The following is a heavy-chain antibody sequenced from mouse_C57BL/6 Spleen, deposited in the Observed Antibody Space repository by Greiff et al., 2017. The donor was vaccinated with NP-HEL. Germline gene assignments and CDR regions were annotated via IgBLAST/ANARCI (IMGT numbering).Heavy chain of an antibody. CDR2: ISDGGSYT. V-gene: IGHV5-4*01. Sequence: EVQLVESGGGLVKPGGSLKLSCAASGFTFSSYAMSWVRQTPEKRLEWVATISDGGSYTYYPDNVKGRFTISRDNAKNNLYLQMSHLKSEDTAMYYCARDGGLGDYFDYWGQGTTLTVSS. CDR3: ARDGGLGDYFDY. J-gene: IGHJ2*01. D-gene: IGHD2-4*01. CDR1: GFTFSSYA.